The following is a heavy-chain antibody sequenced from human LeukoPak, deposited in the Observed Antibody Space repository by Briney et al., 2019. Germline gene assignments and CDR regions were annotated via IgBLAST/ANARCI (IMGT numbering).Heavy chain of an antibody. CDR1: GGSISSYY. Sequence: SETLSLTCTVSGGSISSYYWSWIRQPAGKGLEWIGRIYISGSTNYNPSLKSRVTMSVDTSKNQFSLKLSSVTAADTAVYYCARTKYSSGWYVAFDYWGQGTLVTVSS. D-gene: IGHD6-19*01. J-gene: IGHJ4*02. CDR2: IYISGST. V-gene: IGHV4-4*07. CDR3: ARTKYSSGWYVAFDY.